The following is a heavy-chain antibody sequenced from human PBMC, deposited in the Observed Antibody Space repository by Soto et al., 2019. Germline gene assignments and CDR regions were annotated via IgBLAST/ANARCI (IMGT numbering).Heavy chain of an antibody. D-gene: IGHD4-17*01. CDR3: ARASTTVTTLDY. CDR1: GGSISSGPYS. J-gene: IGHJ4*02. Sequence: SETLSLTCTVSGGSISSGPYSWGWIRQPPGEGLEWIGTFHYSESTYYNPSLESRVTISVDTSKNQFSLKLSSVTAADTAVYYCARASTTVTTLDYWGQGTLVTVSS. V-gene: IGHV4-39*07. CDR2: FHYSEST.